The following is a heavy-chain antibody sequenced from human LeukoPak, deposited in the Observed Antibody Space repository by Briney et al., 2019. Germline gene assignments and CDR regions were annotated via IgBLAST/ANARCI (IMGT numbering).Heavy chain of an antibody. Sequence: GGSLRLSCAASGFTVSSNYMSWVRQAPGKGLEWVSVIYSGGSTYYADSVKGRFTISRDNSKNTLYLQMNSPRAEDTAVYYCASSGIAAAGTLDYWGQGTLVTVSS. J-gene: IGHJ4*02. D-gene: IGHD6-13*01. CDR3: ASSGIAAAGTLDY. CDR1: GFTVSSNY. V-gene: IGHV3-66*01. CDR2: IYSGGST.